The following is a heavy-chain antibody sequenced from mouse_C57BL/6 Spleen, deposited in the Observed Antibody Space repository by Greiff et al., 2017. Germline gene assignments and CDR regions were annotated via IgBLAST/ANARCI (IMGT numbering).Heavy chain of an antibody. Sequence: DVMLVESEGGLVQPGSSMKLSCTASGFTFSDYYMAWVRQVPEKGLEWVANINYDGSSTYYLDSLKSRFIISRDNAKNILYLQMSSLKSEDTATYYCARDRYYYGRGGYFDVWGTGTTVTVSS. D-gene: IGHD1-1*01. V-gene: IGHV5-16*01. CDR1: GFTFSDYY. CDR3: ARDRYYYGRGGYFDV. CDR2: INYDGSST. J-gene: IGHJ1*03.